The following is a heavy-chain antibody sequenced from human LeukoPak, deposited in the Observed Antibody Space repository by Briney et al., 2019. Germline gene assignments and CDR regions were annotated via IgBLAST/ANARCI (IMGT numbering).Heavy chain of an antibody. V-gene: IGHV4-38-2*02. CDR1: GYSISSGYY. D-gene: IGHD5-12*01. Sequence: PSETLPLTCTVSGYSISSGYYWGWIRQPPGKGLEWIGSIYHSGSTYYNPSLKSRVTISVDTSKNQFSLKLSSVTAADTAVYYCARHRGRGYSGYDYDYWGQGTLVTVSS. J-gene: IGHJ4*02. CDR3: ARHRGRGYSGYDYDY. CDR2: IYHSGST.